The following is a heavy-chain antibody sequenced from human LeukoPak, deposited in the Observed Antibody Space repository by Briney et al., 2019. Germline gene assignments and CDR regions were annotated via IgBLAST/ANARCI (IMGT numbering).Heavy chain of an antibody. J-gene: IGHJ4*02. V-gene: IGHV4-39*01. Sequence: SETLSLTCTISDGSIITSSYYWGWLRQPPGMGLVGVGSIYYSGTTHYNPSLKSRVTISVDTSKNQFSLRLSSVTAADTAVYYCARCLLYDYVRGSYPQGPDYWGQGTLVTVSS. D-gene: IGHD3-16*02. CDR3: ARCLLYDYVRGSYPQGPDY. CDR2: IYYSGTT. CDR1: DGSIITSSYY.